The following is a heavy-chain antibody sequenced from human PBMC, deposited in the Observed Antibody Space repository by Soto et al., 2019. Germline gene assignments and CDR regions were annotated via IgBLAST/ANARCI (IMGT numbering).Heavy chain of an antibody. D-gene: IGHD2-8*02. J-gene: IGHJ4*02. CDR1: GFTFTNAW. CDR2: IKTNADGGTT. CDR3: TTLVPGGAVYYFDF. Sequence: GGSLRLSCAASGFTFTNAWMSWVRQAPGKGLEWVGRIKTNADGGTTDYAAPVKGRFTISRDDSKTTLYLQMNSLRTEDTAVYYCTTLVPGGAVYYFDFWGQGTLVTVSS. V-gene: IGHV3-15*01.